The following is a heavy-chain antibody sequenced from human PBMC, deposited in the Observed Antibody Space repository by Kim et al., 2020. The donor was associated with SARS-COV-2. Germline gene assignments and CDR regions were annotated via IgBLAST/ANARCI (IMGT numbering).Heavy chain of an antibody. CDR1: GFTFSSYG. J-gene: IGHJ6*02. CDR3: AKDNYYGSGRPYYYYGMDD. CDR2: ISYDGSNK. D-gene: IGHD3-10*01. V-gene: IGHV3-30*18. Sequence: GGSLRLSCAASGFTFSSYGMHWVRQAPGKGLEWVAVISYDGSNKYYADSVKGRFTISRDNSKNTLYLQMNSLRAEDTAVYYCAKDNYYGSGRPYYYYGMDDWGQGTTVTVSS.